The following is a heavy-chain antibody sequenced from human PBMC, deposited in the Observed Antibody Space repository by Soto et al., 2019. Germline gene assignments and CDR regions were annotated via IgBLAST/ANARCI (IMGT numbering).Heavy chain of an antibody. J-gene: IGHJ6*02. CDR3: ARDTIFGVVSYSYYGMDV. D-gene: IGHD3-3*01. V-gene: IGHV1-18*04. Sequence: ASVKVSCKASGYTFTSYGISWVRQAPGQGLEWMGWISAYNGNTKYAQKLQGRVTMTTDTATSTAYMELRSLRSDDTAVYYCARDTIFGVVSYSYYGMDVWGQGTTVTVSS. CDR1: GYTFTSYG. CDR2: ISAYNGNT.